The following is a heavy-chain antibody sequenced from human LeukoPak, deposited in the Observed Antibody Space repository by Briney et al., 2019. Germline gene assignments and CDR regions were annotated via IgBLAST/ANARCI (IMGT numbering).Heavy chain of an antibody. J-gene: IGHJ4*02. CDR2: IYYSGST. D-gene: IGHD6-13*01. CDR1: GGSISSSSYY. V-gene: IGHV4-39*01. Sequence: SETLSLTCTVSGGSISSSSYYWGWIRQPPGKGLEWIGSIYYSGSTYYNPSLKSRVTISVDTSKNQFSLKLSSVTAADTAVYYCARQRAAAATGDYWGQGTLVTVSS. CDR3: ARQRAAAATGDY.